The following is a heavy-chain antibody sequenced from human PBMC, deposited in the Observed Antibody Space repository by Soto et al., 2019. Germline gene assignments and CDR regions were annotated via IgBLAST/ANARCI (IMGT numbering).Heavy chain of an antibody. CDR3: ARGIAVAGNPCFDP. J-gene: IGHJ5*02. CDR2: ISANNGIT. D-gene: IGHD6-19*01. V-gene: IGHV1-18*01. Sequence: ASVKVSCKASGGTFSSYTISWVRQAPGQGLEWMGRISANNGITNYAQKLQGRVTMTTDTSTSTAYMELRSLRSDDTAVYYCARGIAVAGNPCFDPWGQGTLVTVSS. CDR1: GGTFSSYT.